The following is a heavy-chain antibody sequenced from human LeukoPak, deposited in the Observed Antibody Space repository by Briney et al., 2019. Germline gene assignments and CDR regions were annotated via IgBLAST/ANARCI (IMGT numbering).Heavy chain of an antibody. CDR2: IIPIFGTA. J-gene: IGHJ1*01. Sequence: SVKVSCKASGGTFSSYAISWVRQAPGQGLEWMGGIIPIFGTANYAQKFQGRVTITADESTSTAYMELSSLRSEDTAVYYRSYCSGGSCYSEYFQHWGQGTLVTVSS. CDR1: GGTFSSYA. V-gene: IGHV1-69*13. D-gene: IGHD2-15*01. CDR3: SYCSGGSCYSEYFQH.